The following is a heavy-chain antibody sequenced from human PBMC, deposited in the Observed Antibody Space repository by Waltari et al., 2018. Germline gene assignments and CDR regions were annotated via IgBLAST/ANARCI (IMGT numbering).Heavy chain of an antibody. CDR2: IHDSGST. V-gene: IGHV4-34*01. CDR1: GESFLGYF. J-gene: IGHJ4*01. CDR3: ARYGEVPPNYFFDY. Sequence: QVQLHQWGAGQLKPSDTLSLTCAVSGESFLGYFWSWIRQTPGKGLEWLGAIHDSGSTNYNPTLASRLSLSVDTTKKQFSLRLTSVTAADAALYFCARYGEVPPNYFFDYWGQGTLVTVSS. D-gene: IGHD2-21*01.